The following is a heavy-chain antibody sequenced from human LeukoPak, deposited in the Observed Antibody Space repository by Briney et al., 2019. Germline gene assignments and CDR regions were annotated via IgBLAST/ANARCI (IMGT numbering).Heavy chain of an antibody. V-gene: IGHV3-9*01. CDR1: GFTFDGYA. CDR2: ISWNSGSI. CDR3: AKDASDTAMAYAFDY. Sequence: GGSLRLSCAASGFTFDGYAMHWVRQAPGKGLEWVSGISWNSGSIGYADSVKGRFTISRDNAKNSLYLQMNSLRAEDTALYYCAKDASDTAMAYAFDYWGQGTLVTVSS. D-gene: IGHD5-18*01. J-gene: IGHJ4*02.